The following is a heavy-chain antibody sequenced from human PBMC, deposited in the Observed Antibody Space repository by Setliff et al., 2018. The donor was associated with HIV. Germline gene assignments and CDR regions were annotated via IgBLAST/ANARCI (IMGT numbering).Heavy chain of an antibody. D-gene: IGHD6-19*01. CDR2: INHSGST. Sequence: PSETLSLTCAVHGGSFSDYYWTWIRQPPGKGLEWIGEINHSGSTNYNPSLKTRVTIMVDTSKNLFPLKLSSVTAADTAVYYCAREWGSGWYFFRIDYWGQGTLVTVSS. J-gene: IGHJ4*02. CDR1: GGSFSDYY. CDR3: AREWGSGWYFFRIDY. V-gene: IGHV4-34*01.